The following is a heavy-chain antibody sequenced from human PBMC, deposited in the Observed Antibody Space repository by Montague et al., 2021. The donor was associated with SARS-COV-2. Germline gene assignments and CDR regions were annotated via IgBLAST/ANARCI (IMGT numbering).Heavy chain of an antibody. Sequence: TLSLTCSVSGFSISSCFYWAWIRQSPGKGPEWIGTVYHSGYTHYNPSLKGRVTVSIDTSKNQFSLTVTSVTAADTAVYFCARRGYTGSDYFDYWGQGTLVTVSS. J-gene: IGHJ4*02. CDR1: GFSISSCFY. V-gene: IGHV4-38-2*01. CDR3: ARRGYTGSDYFDY. D-gene: IGHD5-12*01. CDR2: VYHSGYT.